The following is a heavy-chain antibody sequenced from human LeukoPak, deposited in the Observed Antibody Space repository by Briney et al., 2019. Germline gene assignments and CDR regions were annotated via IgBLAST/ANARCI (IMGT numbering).Heavy chain of an antibody. V-gene: IGHV4-34*01. Sequence: SETLSLTCAVYGGSFSGYYWSWIRQPPGKGLEWIGEINHSGSTNYNPSLKSRVTISVDTSKNQFSLKLSSVTAADTAVYYCARARKAPYYYDSSGYYPDYWGQGTLVTVSS. CDR1: GGSFSGYY. CDR3: ARARKAPYYYDSSGYYPDY. CDR2: INHSGST. D-gene: IGHD3-22*01. J-gene: IGHJ4*02.